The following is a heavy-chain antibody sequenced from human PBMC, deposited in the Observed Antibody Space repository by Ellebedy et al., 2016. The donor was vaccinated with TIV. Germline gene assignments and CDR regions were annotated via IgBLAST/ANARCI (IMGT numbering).Heavy chain of an antibody. CDR1: GYTFTGYY. D-gene: IGHD6-19*01. CDR3: ATGISSGWYWVPFDY. V-gene: IGHV1-2*02. Sequence: AASVKVSCKASGYTFTGYYMHWVRQAPGQGLEWMGWINPNSGGTNYAQKFQGRVTMTRDTSISTAYMELSRLRSDDTAVYYCATGISSGWYWVPFDYWGQGTPVTVSS. J-gene: IGHJ4*02. CDR2: INPNSGGT.